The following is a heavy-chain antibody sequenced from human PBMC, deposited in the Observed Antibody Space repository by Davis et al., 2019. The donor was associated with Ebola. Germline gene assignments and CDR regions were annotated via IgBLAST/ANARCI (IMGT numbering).Heavy chain of an antibody. D-gene: IGHD6-19*01. J-gene: IGHJ4*02. CDR3: AREGVSSGRAGSFDY. CDR1: EYSVSTNF. Sequence: PGGSLRLSCVASEYSVSTNFLSWVRQAPGKGLEWVSVISNDGITNYIDSVKGRFTISRDVSKNTVSLQMNSLRADDTAVYYCAREGVSSGRAGSFDYWGQGVLVTVSS. CDR2: ISNDGIT. V-gene: IGHV3-53*01.